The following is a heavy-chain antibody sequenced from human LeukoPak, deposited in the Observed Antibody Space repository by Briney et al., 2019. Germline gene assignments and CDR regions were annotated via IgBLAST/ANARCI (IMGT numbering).Heavy chain of an antibody. V-gene: IGHV4-39*01. CDR2: IYYSGGT. CDR1: GGSISSSSYY. Sequence: SETLSLTCTVSGGSISSSSYYWGWIRQSPGKGLEWIGSIYYSGGTYYNPSLKSRVTISGDTSKNQFSLKLSSVTAADTAMYYCARTPYDRSGHYFDYWGQGTLVTVSS. J-gene: IGHJ4*02. CDR3: ARTPYDRSGHYFDY. D-gene: IGHD3-22*01.